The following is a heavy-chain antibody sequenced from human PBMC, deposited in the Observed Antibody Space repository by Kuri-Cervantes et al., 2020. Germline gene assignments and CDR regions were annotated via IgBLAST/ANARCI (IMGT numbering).Heavy chain of an antibody. Sequence: SCTVSGGSVSSGSYYWSWIRQPPGKGLEWIGYIYYSGSTHYNPSLKSRVNMSVDRSKSQFSLKLSSVTAADTAVYYCAREGGGSGYENFDYWGQGILVTVSS. D-gene: IGHD5-12*01. J-gene: IGHJ4*02. V-gene: IGHV4-30-4*08. CDR2: IYYSGST. CDR1: GGSVSSGSYY. CDR3: AREGGGSGYENFDY.